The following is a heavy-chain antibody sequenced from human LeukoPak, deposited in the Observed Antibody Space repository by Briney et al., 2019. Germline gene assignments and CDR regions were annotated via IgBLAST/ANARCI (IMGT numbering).Heavy chain of an antibody. CDR1: GGSISSYY. CDR2: IYTSGST. J-gene: IGHJ4*02. D-gene: IGHD3-22*01. V-gene: IGHV4-4*09. CDR3: ARHRRSYDSSGYYVYYFDY. Sequence: SETLSLTCTVSGGSISSYYWSWIRQPPGKGLEWIGYIYTSGSTNYNPSLKSRVTISVDTSKNQFSLKLSSATAADTAVYYCARHRRSYDSSGYYVYYFDYWGQGTLVTVSS.